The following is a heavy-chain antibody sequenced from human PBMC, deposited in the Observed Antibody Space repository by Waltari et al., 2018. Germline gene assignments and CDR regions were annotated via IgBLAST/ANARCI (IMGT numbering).Heavy chain of an antibody. CDR3: AKDQVKTLDAFDI. CDR2: ISYDGSNK. CDR1: GFTFSRYA. V-gene: IGHV3-30*18. Sequence: QVQLVESGGGVVQPGRSLRLSCAASGFTFSRYAMHWVRQAPGKGLEWVAVISYDGSNKYYADSVKGRFTISRDNSKNTLYLQMNSLRAEDTAVYYCAKDQVKTLDAFDIWGQGTMVTVSS. D-gene: IGHD3-22*01. J-gene: IGHJ3*02.